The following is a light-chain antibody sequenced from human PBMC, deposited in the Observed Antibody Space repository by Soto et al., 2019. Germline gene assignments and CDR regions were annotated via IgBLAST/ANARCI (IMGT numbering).Light chain of an antibody. Sequence: IQMTQSPSSLSASVGDRVTITCRASQGIRNDLDWFQQKPGKAPKLLIYAASSLQSGVPSRFTGSGSGTDFTLTISSLQPEDFATYFCQQSYTTPITFGQGTRLEIK. CDR2: AAS. V-gene: IGKV1-39*01. J-gene: IGKJ5*01. CDR3: QQSYTTPIT. CDR1: QGIRND.